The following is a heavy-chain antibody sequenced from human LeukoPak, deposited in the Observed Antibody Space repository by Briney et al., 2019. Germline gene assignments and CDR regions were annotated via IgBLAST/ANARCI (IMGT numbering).Heavy chain of an antibody. Sequence: ASVKVSCKASGYTFTSYAMNWVRQAPGQGLEWMGGIIPTFGTANYAQKFQGRVTITEDESTSTAYMELSRLGSEDMAVYYCARARGYSYGQYYFDYWGKGTLITVSS. CDR3: ARARGYSYGQYYFDY. CDR1: GYTFTSYA. D-gene: IGHD5-18*01. CDR2: IIPTFGTA. V-gene: IGHV1-69*13. J-gene: IGHJ4*02.